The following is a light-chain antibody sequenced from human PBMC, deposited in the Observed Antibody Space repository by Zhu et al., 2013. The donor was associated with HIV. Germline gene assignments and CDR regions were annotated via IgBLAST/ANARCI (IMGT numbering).Light chain of an antibody. CDR1: QTVYTY. Sequence: EIVLTQSPATLSLSPGERATLSCRASQTVYTYLAWYQQKPGQAPRLLISDASNRATGIPARFSGSGSGTDFTLTISSLEPEDFAVYYCQQRYSWPPLTFGGGTKVEIK. CDR3: QQRYSWPPLT. J-gene: IGKJ4*01. CDR2: DAS. V-gene: IGKV3-11*01.